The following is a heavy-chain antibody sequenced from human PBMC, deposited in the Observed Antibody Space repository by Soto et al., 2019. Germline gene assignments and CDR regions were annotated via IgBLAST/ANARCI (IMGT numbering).Heavy chain of an antibody. Sequence: PGGSLRLSCAASRFTVSSNYMSWVRQAPGKGLEWVSVIYSGGSTYYADSVKGRFTISRDNSKNTLYLQMNSLRAEDTAVYYCAGGEAVAGYDVDYWGLGTLVTVSS. CDR2: IYSGGST. D-gene: IGHD6-19*01. CDR1: RFTVSSNY. J-gene: IGHJ4*02. CDR3: AGGEAVAGYDVDY. V-gene: IGHV3-66*01.